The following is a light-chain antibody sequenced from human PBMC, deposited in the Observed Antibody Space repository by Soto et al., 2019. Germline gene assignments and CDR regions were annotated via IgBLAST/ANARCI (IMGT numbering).Light chain of an antibody. Sequence: QSVLTRLASVSESPGQSITISCTGTSMGIGNDNFVSWYQQHPGKAPKLLIYEASERPSGVSNHFSGSKSGYTASLTISGLQAEDEADYYCCAYAGTGTFYVFGPGTKVTVL. CDR1: SMGIGNDNF. CDR3: CAYAGTGTFYV. CDR2: EAS. J-gene: IGLJ1*01. V-gene: IGLV2-23*01.